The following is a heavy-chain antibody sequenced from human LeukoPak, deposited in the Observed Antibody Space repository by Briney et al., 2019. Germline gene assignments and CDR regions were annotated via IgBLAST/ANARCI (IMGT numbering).Heavy chain of an antibody. CDR3: ARLSGYHFDY. V-gene: IGHV4-34*01. J-gene: IGHJ4*02. CDR1: SGSLSDKY. D-gene: IGHD5-12*01. Sequence: SETLSLTCGVYSGSLSDKYWSWIRQPPGKGLEWIGEINPSGRTNYNPSLKSRVTMSIDTSKNQFSLKLSSVSAADTAVYYCARLSGYHFDYWGQGALVTVSS. CDR2: INPSGRT.